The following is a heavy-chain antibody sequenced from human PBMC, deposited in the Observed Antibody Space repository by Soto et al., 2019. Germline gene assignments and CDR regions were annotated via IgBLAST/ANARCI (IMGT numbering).Heavy chain of an antibody. Sequence: GGSLRLSCAASGFTVSSNYMSWVRQAPGKGLEWVSVIYSGGSTYYADSVKGRFTISRHNSKNTLYLQMNSVRAEDTAVYYCARSKSNWNSVYYYYMDVWGKGTTVTVSS. J-gene: IGHJ6*03. D-gene: IGHD1-7*01. CDR1: GFTVSSNY. CDR2: IYSGGST. CDR3: ARSKSNWNSVYYYYMDV. V-gene: IGHV3-53*04.